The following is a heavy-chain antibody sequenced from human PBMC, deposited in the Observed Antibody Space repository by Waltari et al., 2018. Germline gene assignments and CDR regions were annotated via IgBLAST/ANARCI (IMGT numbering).Heavy chain of an antibody. CDR3: TIQPSGSHRVFDP. V-gene: IGHV3-21*01. J-gene: IGHJ5*02. Sequence: EVQLVESGGGLVKPGGSLRLSCAASGFTFSSYSMNWVRQAPGKGLEWVSSISSSSSYIYYADSVKGRFTISRDNAKNSLYLQMNSLRAEDTAVYYCTIQPSGSHRVFDPWGQGTLVTVSS. CDR1: GFTFSSYS. D-gene: IGHD1-26*01. CDR2: ISSSSSYI.